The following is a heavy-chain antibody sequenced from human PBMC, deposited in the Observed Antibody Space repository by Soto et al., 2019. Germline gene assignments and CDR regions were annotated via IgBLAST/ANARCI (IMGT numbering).Heavy chain of an antibody. D-gene: IGHD6-19*01. Sequence: QVQLQESGPGLVKPSETLSLTCTVSGGSISSYYWSWIRQPPGKGLEWIGYIYYSGSTNYNPSLKSRVTISVDTSKNQFSLKLSSVTAADTAVYYCARGSGSVDYWGQGTLVTVSS. V-gene: IGHV4-59*01. J-gene: IGHJ4*02. CDR1: GGSISSYY. CDR2: IYYSGST. CDR3: ARGSGSVDY.